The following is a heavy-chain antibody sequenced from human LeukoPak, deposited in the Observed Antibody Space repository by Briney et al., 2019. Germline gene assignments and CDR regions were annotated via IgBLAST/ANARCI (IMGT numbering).Heavy chain of an antibody. CDR3: TSLLRYYFDY. D-gene: IGHD2/OR15-2a*01. J-gene: IGHJ4*02. CDR1: GFTFGDYA. CDR2: IRSKAYGGTT. Sequence: GRSLRLSCTASGFTFGDYAMSWVRQAPGKGLEWVGFIRSKAYGGTTEYVASVKGRFTISRDDSKSIAYLQMNSLKTEDTAVYYCTSLLRYYFDYWGQGTLVTVSS. V-gene: IGHV3-49*04.